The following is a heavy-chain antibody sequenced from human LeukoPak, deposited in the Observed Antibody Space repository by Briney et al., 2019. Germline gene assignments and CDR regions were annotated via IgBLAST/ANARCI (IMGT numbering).Heavy chain of an antibody. V-gene: IGHV4-34*01. Sequence: PSETLSLTCAVYGGSFSGYYWSWIRQPPGKGLEWIGEINHSGSTNYNPSLKSRVTISVDTSKNQFSLKLSSVTAADTAVYYCARLIAVAGTGDYFNWFDPWGQGTLVTVSS. D-gene: IGHD6-19*01. CDR1: GGSFSGYY. CDR3: ARLIAVAGTGDYFNWFDP. CDR2: INHSGST. J-gene: IGHJ5*02.